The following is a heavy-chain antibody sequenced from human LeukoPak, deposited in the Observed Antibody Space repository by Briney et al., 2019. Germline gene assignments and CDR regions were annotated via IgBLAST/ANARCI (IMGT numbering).Heavy chain of an antibody. V-gene: IGHV4-4*07. J-gene: IGHJ4*02. Sequence: PSETLSLTCTVSGGSISSYYWSWIRQPAGKGLEWIGRIYTSGSTNYNPSLKSRVTMSVDTSKNQFSLKLSSVTAADTAVYYCARHTYDYVWGSYRYTNYWGQGTLVTVSS. CDR3: ARHTYDYVWGSYRYTNY. CDR2: IYTSGST. CDR1: GGSISSYY. D-gene: IGHD3-16*02.